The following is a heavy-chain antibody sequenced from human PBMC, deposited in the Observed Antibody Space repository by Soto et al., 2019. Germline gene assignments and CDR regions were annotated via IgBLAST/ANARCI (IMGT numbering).Heavy chain of an antibody. CDR2: IYPGDSDT. V-gene: IGHV5-51*01. CDR1: GYSFTSYW. CDR3: ARHSDYTVGWFDP. Sequence: GESLKISCKGSGYSFTSYWIGWVRQMPGKGLEWMGIIYPGDSDTRYSPSFQGQVTISADKSIRTAYLQWSSLKASDTAMYYCARHSDYTVGWFDPWGQGTLVTVSS. D-gene: IGHD3-3*01. J-gene: IGHJ5*02.